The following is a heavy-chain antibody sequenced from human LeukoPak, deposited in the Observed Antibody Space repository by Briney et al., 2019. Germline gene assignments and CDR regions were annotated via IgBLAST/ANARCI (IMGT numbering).Heavy chain of an antibody. CDR3: ARVRGVLVPFDP. CDR1: GFTFSSYW. Sequence: GGSLRLSCAASGFTFSSYWMHWVRQAPGKGLAWVSRINSDGSSTSYADSVKGRFTISRDNAKNTLYLQMNSLRAEDTAMYYCARVRGVLVPFDPWGQGTLVTVSS. J-gene: IGHJ5*02. D-gene: IGHD3-10*01. CDR2: INSDGSST. V-gene: IGHV3-74*01.